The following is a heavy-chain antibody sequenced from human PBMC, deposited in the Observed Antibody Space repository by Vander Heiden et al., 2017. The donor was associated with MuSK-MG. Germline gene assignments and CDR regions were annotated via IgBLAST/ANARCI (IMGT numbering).Heavy chain of an antibody. CDR1: RYTFACHG. Sequence: QVQLVPSGAEVKKPGAAVKVPVKASRYTFACHGIHGVRQAPGQGLEWMGWISAYNGNTNYAQKLQGRVTMTTDTSTSTAYMELRSLRSDDTAVYYCAREYYDSSGYYAQAGYYYYYMDVWGKGTTVTVSS. CDR3: AREYYDSSGYYAQAGYYYYYMDV. V-gene: IGHV1-18*01. D-gene: IGHD3-22*01. CDR2: ISAYNGNT. J-gene: IGHJ6*03.